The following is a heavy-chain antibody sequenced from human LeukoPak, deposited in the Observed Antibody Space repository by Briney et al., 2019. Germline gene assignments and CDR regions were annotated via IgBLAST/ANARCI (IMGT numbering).Heavy chain of an antibody. CDR1: EYTFTDYY. D-gene: IGHD2/OR15-2a*01. CDR2: LNARGGVT. J-gene: IGHJ3*02. CDR3: ARDLVSMHTILPPDGFDI. V-gene: IGHV1-2*02. Sequence: ASVKVSCKASEYTFTDYYVHWVRQAPGQGLEWRGWLNARGGVTEYTQNFQGRVTMTRDPSISTAYMDLSSLTSDDTAVYYCARDLVSMHTILPPDGFDIWGQGTLVTVSS.